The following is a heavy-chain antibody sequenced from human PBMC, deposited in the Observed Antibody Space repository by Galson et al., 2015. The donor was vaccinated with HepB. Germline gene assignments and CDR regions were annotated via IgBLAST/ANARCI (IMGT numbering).Heavy chain of an antibody. Sequence: SLRLSCAASRFTVPHNYMSWVRQAPGKGLEGVSVIYSGGSSYYADSVKGRFTISRDKAKNMRERQMNSRRAEDTAGYDGAREGGVAGRLGGRDGWGQGATGTV. J-gene: IGHJ6*02. CDR2: IYSGGSS. D-gene: IGHD3-10*01. CDR3: AREGGVAGRLGGRDG. CDR1: RFTVPHNY. V-gene: IGHV3-66*01.